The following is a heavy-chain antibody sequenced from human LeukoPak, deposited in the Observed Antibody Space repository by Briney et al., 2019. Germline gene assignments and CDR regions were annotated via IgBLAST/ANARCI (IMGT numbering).Heavy chain of an antibody. CDR1: GYTFSHYE. Sequence: GGSLRLSCAASGYTFSHYEMNWVRQAPGKGLEWLSFISASGTTTYYADSVKGRFTISRDNSKNTLYLQMNSLRAEDTAVFYCGKLFYSSGMYHFDYWGQGTLVTVSS. CDR2: ISASGTTT. D-gene: IGHD3-10*01. J-gene: IGHJ4*02. CDR3: GKLFYSSGMYHFDY. V-gene: IGHV3-23*01.